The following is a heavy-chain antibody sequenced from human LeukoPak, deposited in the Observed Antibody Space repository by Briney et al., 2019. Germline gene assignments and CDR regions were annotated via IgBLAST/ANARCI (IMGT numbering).Heavy chain of an antibody. Sequence: ASVKVSCKASGYTFTSYDINWVRQATGQGLEWMGRINPNSGGTNYAQKFQGRVTMTRDTSISTAYMELSRLRSDDTAVYYCATVGYCSGGSCRQRPFDYWGQGTLVTVSS. CDR2: INPNSGGT. V-gene: IGHV1-2*06. D-gene: IGHD2-15*01. CDR1: GYTFTSYD. J-gene: IGHJ4*02. CDR3: ATVGYCSGGSCRQRPFDY.